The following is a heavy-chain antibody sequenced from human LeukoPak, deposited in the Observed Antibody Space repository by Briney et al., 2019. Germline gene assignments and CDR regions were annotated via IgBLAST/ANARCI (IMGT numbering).Heavy chain of an antibody. CDR2: IYHSGST. CDR3: ARDNYGSAGGI. D-gene: IGHD3-10*01. V-gene: IGHV4-39*07. CDR1: GGSISSSSYY. J-gene: IGHJ3*02. Sequence: SETLSLTCTVSGGSISSSSYYWGWIRQPPGKGLEWIGEIYHSGSTNYNPSLKSRVTISVDKSKNQFSLKLSSVTAADTAVYYCARDNYGSAGGIWGQGTMVTVSS.